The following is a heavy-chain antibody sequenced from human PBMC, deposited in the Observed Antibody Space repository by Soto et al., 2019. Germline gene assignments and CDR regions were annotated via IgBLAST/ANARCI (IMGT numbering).Heavy chain of an antibody. CDR3: ARVLPRYYDSSGAIDY. V-gene: IGHV3-33*01. J-gene: IGHJ4*02. D-gene: IGHD3-22*01. CDR1: GFTFSSYG. Sequence: LRLSCAASGFTFSSYGMHWVRQAPGKGLEWVAVIWYDGSNKYYADSVKGRFTISRDNSKNTLYLQMNSLRAEDTAVYYCARVLPRYYDSSGAIDYWGQGTLVTVSS. CDR2: IWYDGSNK.